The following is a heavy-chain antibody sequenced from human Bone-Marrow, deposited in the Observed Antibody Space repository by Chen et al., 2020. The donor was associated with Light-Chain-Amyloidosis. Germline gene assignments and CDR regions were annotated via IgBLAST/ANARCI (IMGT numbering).Heavy chain of an antibody. CDR3: AKDISYDDILPGYPADAFDI. CDR1: GFAFSSYA. D-gene: IGHD3-9*01. Sequence: EVQLVESGGGLLQRGGSLRLSCAASGFAFSSYAMSWVRQAPGKGLEWGSTISGSGGSRYYGDSVKCRLTISRDNSKNALLVQMNSLRAEDTAVYYCAKDISYDDILPGYPADAFDIWGQGTMVTVSS. V-gene: IGHV3-23*04. CDR2: ISGSGGSR. J-gene: IGHJ3*02.